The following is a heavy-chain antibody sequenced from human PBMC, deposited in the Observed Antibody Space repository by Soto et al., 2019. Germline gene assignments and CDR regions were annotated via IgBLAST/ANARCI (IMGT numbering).Heavy chain of an antibody. CDR2: IKQDGGTQ. CDR1: GFSFSFYW. CDR3: ARDEAIDY. V-gene: IGHV3-7*03. J-gene: IGHJ4*02. Sequence: GGSLRLSCAASGFSFSFYWMSWVRQAPGKGLEWVANIKQDGGTQYYVDSVKGRFTISRDNAKTSLYLQMNNLRADDTAVYYCARDEAIDYWGQGTLVTVSS.